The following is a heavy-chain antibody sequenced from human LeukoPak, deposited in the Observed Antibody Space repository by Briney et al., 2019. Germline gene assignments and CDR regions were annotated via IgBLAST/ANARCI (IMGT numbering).Heavy chain of an antibody. D-gene: IGHD2-2*01. CDR1: GYTFTSYG. J-gene: IGHJ6*02. CDR3: AKVPYCSSTSCLYYYGMDV. Sequence: GASVKVSCKASGYTFTSYGISWVRQAPGQGLEWMGWISAYNGNTNYAQKLQGRVTMTTDTSTSTAYMELRSLRSDDTAVYYCAKVPYCSSTSCLYYYGMDVWGQGTTVTVSS. CDR2: ISAYNGNT. V-gene: IGHV1-18*01.